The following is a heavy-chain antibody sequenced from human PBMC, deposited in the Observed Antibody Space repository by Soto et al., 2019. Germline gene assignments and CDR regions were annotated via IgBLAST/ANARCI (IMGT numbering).Heavy chain of an antibody. D-gene: IGHD6-19*01. Sequence: SETLSLTCTVSGGSISSRTYYWGWIRQPPGKGLEWIGSIYYTGSTYYNPSLKSRVTISVDTSKNQFSLKLSSVTAADTAVYYCARNDSRLITVTGGDYWGQGTLVTVSS. CDR3: ARNDSRLITVTGGDY. J-gene: IGHJ4*02. CDR2: IYYTGST. CDR1: GGSISSRTYY. V-gene: IGHV4-39*01.